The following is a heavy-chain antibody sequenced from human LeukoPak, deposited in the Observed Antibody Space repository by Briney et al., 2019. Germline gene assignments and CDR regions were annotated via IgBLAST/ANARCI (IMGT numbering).Heavy chain of an antibody. CDR3: ARSLAAAGMN. V-gene: IGHV4-4*02. Sequence: SGTLSLTCTVSVASDTRTNWWSWVRQPPGKGLEWIGEIFHSESINYNPSLKSRVTISVDQSKNEFSLRLTSVTAADTAVYYCARSLAAAGMNWGQGMLVTVSS. CDR2: IFHSESI. D-gene: IGHD6-13*01. CDR1: VASDTRTNW. J-gene: IGHJ4*02.